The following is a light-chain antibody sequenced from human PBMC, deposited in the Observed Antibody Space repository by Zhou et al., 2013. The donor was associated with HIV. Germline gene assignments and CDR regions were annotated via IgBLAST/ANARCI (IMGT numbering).Light chain of an antibody. Sequence: DIQMTQSPSTLSASVGDRVTITCRASQSIVNWLAWYQQKPGKAPNLLIYKASSLDSRVPTRFSGSGSGTEFTLTISSLQPDDFATYYCQQYYSYPYSFGQGTKLEIK. CDR2: KAS. J-gene: IGKJ2*03. CDR1: QSIVNW. CDR3: QQYYSYPYS. V-gene: IGKV1-5*03.